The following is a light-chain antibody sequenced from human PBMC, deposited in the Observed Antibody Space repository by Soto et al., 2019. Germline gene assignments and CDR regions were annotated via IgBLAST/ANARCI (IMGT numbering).Light chain of an antibody. CDR2: TDN. CDR1: SSNIGRNT. Sequence: QSVLTQPPSASGTPGQRVTISCSGSSSNIGRNTVSWYQHLPGTAPKLLIFTDNQRPSGVPDRFSGSKSGTSASLVVSGLQSEDEADYYCQAYDYSLTAFVFGGGTKLTVL. CDR3: QAYDYSLTAFV. V-gene: IGLV1-44*01. J-gene: IGLJ3*02.